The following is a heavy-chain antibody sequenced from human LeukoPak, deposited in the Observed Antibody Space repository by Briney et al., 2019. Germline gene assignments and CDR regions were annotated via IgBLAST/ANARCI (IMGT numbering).Heavy chain of an antibody. V-gene: IGHV1-18*01. CDR2: ISADNGNT. CDR3: ARERIGNYYYYMDV. D-gene: IGHD2/OR15-2a*01. J-gene: IGHJ6*03. CDR1: DYTITRYG. Sequence: ASVKVSGKASDYTITRYGISWMRQAPGQGLEWMAWISADNGNTNYAQKLQGRVTMSTERSTNTAYMELRSLRSDDTAEYYCARERIGNYYYYMDVWGKGTTVIVSS.